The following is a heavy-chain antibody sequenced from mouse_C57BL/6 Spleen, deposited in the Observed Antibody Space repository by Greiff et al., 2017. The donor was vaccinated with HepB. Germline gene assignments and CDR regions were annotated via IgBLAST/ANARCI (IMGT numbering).Heavy chain of an antibody. CDR2: IYPRSGNT. J-gene: IGHJ2*01. D-gene: IGHD1-1*01. CDR3: ARSITTVVATDYFDY. CDR1: GYTFTSYG. Sequence: QVQLQQSGAELARPGASVKLSCKASGYTFTSYGISWVKQRTGQGLEWIGEIYPRSGNTYYNEKFKGKATLTADKSSSTAYMELRSLTSEDSAVSFCARSITTVVATDYFDYWGQGTTLTVSS. V-gene: IGHV1-81*01.